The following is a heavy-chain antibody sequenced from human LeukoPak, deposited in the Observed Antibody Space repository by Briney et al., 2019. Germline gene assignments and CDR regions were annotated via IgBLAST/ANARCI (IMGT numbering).Heavy chain of an antibody. CDR1: GGSISSYY. D-gene: IGHD3-22*01. J-gene: IGHJ5*02. CDR2: IYYSGST. CDR3: ARQSTYYYDSSGYDWFDP. V-gene: IGHV4-59*08. Sequence: KPSETLSLTCTVSGGSISSYYWSWIRQPPGKGLEWIGYIYYSGSTNYNPSLKSRVTISVDTSKNQFSLKLSSVTAADTAVYYCARQSTYYYDSSGYDWFDPWGQGTLVTVSS.